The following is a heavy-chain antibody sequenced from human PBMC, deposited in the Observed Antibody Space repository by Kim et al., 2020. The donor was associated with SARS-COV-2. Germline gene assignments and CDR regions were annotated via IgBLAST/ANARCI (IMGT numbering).Heavy chain of an antibody. Sequence: ASVKVSCKASGYTFTSYGISWVRQAPGQGLEWMGWISAYNGNTNYAQKLQGRVTMTTDTSTSTAYMELRSLRSDDTAVYYCARDSSGWYNTFSFRGGWSTRAEYFQHWGQGTLVTVSS. V-gene: IGHV1-18*04. CDR2: ISAYNGNT. D-gene: IGHD6-19*01. J-gene: IGHJ1*01. CDR1: GYTFTSYG. CDR3: ARDSSGWYNTFSFRGGWSTRAEYFQH.